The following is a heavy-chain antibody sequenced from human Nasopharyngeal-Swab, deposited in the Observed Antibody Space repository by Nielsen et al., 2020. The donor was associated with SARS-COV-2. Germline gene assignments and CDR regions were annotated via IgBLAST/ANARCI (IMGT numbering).Heavy chain of an antibody. J-gene: IGHJ4*02. Sequence: LTCAASGFSFRSYWMHWVRQVPGKGLVWVSRINIDGSVRDYADSVKGRFTISRDNARNTLYLQMNSLRGDDTAVYYCTRDIGGKYGYWGQGNLVTVSS. D-gene: IGHD4-23*01. V-gene: IGHV3-74*01. CDR1: GFSFRSYW. CDR2: INIDGSVR. CDR3: TRDIGGKYGY.